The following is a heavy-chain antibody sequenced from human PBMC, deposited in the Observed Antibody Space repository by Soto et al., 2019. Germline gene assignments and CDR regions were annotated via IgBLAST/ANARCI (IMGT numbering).Heavy chain of an antibody. V-gene: IGHV1-18*04. CDR2: ISAYNGNT. Sequence: ASVKVSCKASGYTFTSYGISWVRQAPGQGLEWMGWISAYNGNTNYAQKLQGRVTMTTDTSTSTAYMELRSLRSDDTAVYYCARDAYYDSRDQFDYWGQGTLVTVSS. CDR3: ARDAYYDSRDQFDY. D-gene: IGHD3-22*01. J-gene: IGHJ4*02. CDR1: GYTFTSYG.